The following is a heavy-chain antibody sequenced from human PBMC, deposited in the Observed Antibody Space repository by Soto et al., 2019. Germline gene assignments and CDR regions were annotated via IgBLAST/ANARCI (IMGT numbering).Heavy chain of an antibody. CDR1: GFTFSSYS. Sequence: EVQLVESGGGLVKPGGSLRLSCAASGFTFSSYSMNWVRQAPGKGLEWVSSISSSSSYIYYADSVKGRFTISRDNAKNSRYLQMNSLRAEDTAVYYCARDDGIAVAGTWDYWGQGTLVTVSS. V-gene: IGHV3-21*01. CDR2: ISSSSSYI. D-gene: IGHD6-19*01. CDR3: ARDDGIAVAGTWDY. J-gene: IGHJ4*02.